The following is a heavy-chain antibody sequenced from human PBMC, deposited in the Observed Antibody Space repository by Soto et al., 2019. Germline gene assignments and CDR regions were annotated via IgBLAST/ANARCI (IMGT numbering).Heavy chain of an antibody. D-gene: IGHD6-6*01. CDR2: ISYDGSNK. J-gene: IGHJ6*02. Sequence: PGGSLRLSCAASGFTFSSYAMHGVRQAPGKGLEWVAVISYDGSNKYYADSVKGRFTISRDNSKNTLYLQMNSLRAEDTAVYYCAREAPSPKQLVDYYYGMDVWGQGTTVTVSS. CDR1: GFTFSSYA. CDR3: AREAPSPKQLVDYYYGMDV. V-gene: IGHV3-30-3*01.